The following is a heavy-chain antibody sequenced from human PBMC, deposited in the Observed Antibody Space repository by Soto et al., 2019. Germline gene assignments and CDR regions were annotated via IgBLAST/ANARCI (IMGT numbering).Heavy chain of an antibody. D-gene: IGHD2-2*01. CDR3: ASGGQDIVVVPPWFDP. CDR1: GGSISSGGYY. Sequence: QVQLQESGPGLVKPSQTLSLTCTVSGGSISSGGYYWSWIRQHPGKGLEWIGYIYYSGSTYYNPSLKSRVTISVDTSKNQFSLKLSSVTAADTAVYYRASGGQDIVVVPPWFDPWGQGTLVTVSS. CDR2: IYYSGST. J-gene: IGHJ5*02. V-gene: IGHV4-31*03.